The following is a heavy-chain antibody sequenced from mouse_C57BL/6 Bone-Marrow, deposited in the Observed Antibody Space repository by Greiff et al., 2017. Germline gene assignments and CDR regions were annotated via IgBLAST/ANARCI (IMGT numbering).Heavy chain of an antibody. Sequence: VKLLESGAELVRPGASVTLSCKASGYTFTDYEMHWVKQTPVHGLEWIGAIDPETGGTAYNQKFKGKAILTADKSSSTAYMELRSLTSVDSAVNYCTTVLNWYFDVWGTGTTVTVSS. J-gene: IGHJ1*03. CDR1: GYTFTDYE. CDR3: TTVLNWYFDV. V-gene: IGHV1-15*01. CDR2: IDPETGGT.